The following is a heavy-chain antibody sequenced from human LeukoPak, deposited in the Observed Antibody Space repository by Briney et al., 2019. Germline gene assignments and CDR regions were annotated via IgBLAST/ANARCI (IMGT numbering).Heavy chain of an antibody. CDR1: GYNFDTYG. CDR3: ARGGWNKFDY. V-gene: IGHV1-46*02. CDR2: INPSGGST. J-gene: IGHJ4*02. D-gene: IGHD3-22*01. Sequence: GASVKVSCKASGYNFDTYGISWARQAPGQGLEWMGIINPSGGSTSYAQKFQGRVTMTRDTSTSTVYMELSSLRSEDTAVYYCARGGWNKFDYWGQGTLVTVSS.